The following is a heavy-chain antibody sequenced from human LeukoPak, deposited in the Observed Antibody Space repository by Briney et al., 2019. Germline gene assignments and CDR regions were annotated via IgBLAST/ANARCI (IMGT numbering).Heavy chain of an antibody. CDR3: ARTTWGVVVAATPDY. CDR1: GFTFSSYS. J-gene: IGHJ4*02. Sequence: GGSLRLSCAASGFTFSSYSMNWVRQAPGKGLEWVSSISSSSSYIYYADSVKGRFTISRDNAKNSLYLQMNSLRAEDTAVYYCARTTWGVVVAATPDYWGQGTLVTVSS. D-gene: IGHD2-15*01. CDR2: ISSSSSYI. V-gene: IGHV3-21*01.